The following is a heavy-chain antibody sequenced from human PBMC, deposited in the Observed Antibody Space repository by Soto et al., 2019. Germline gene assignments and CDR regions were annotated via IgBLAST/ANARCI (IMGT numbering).Heavy chain of an antibody. V-gene: IGHV3-23*01. CDR3: AKDSSGWSRSYFDY. D-gene: IGHD6-19*01. CDR2: ISGSGGST. J-gene: IGHJ4*02. Sequence: GGSLRFSCAASGFTFSGYAMSWVRQAPGKGLEWVSAISGSGGSTYYADSVKGRFTISRDNSKNTLYLQMNSLRAEDTAVYYCAKDSSGWSRSYFDYWGQGTLVTVSS. CDR1: GFTFSGYA.